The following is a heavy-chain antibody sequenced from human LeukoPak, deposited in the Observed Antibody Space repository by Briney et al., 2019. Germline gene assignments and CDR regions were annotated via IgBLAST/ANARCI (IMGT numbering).Heavy chain of an antibody. CDR3: ARRGAAAGTLYYYYYYGMDV. CDR2: ISGSGGST. Sequence: QSGGSLRLSCAASGFTFSSYAMSWVRQAPGKGLEWVSAISGSGGSTYYADSVKGRFTISRDNAKNTLYLQMNSLRAEDTAVYYCARRGAAAGTLYYYYYYGMDVWGQGTTVTVSS. CDR1: GFTFSSYA. D-gene: IGHD6-13*01. V-gene: IGHV3-23*01. J-gene: IGHJ6*02.